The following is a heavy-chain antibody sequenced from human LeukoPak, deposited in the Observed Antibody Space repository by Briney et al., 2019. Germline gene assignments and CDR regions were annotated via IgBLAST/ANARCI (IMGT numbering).Heavy chain of an antibody. CDR3: ARGPMVRGVLTLGNFDY. J-gene: IGHJ4*02. CDR1: GYTFTGYY. D-gene: IGHD3-10*01. Sequence: GASVKVSCKASGYTFTGYYMHWVRQATGQGFEWMGWMNHNSGGTNYAQKFQGRVTMTRDTSISKAYMELSRLRSDDTAVYYCARGPMVRGVLTLGNFDYWGQGTLVTVSS. CDR2: MNHNSGGT. V-gene: IGHV1-2*02.